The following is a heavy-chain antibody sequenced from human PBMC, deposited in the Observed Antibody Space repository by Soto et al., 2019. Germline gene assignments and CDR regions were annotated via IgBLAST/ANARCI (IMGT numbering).Heavy chain of an antibody. D-gene: IGHD3-10*01. V-gene: IGHV4-59*08. J-gene: IGHJ6*02. CDR1: SDSISNSY. Sequence: SETLSLTCTVSSDSISNSYCSWFRQPPGKGLEWIGYVSYSGYTSYNPSLRSRVTMSVDTSKNQFSLKLTSMTVADTALYYCAKQGFGATLGLVAFGVQGTTVTVSS. CDR3: AKQGFGATLGLVAF. CDR2: VSYSGYT.